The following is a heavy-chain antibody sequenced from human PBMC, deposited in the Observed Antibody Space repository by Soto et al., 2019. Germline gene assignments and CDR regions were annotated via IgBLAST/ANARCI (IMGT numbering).Heavy chain of an antibody. CDR3: ARGFSSSPLFEDYFDY. V-gene: IGHV3-7*04. CDR1: GFTLSRYW. D-gene: IGHD6-13*01. J-gene: IGHJ4*02. Sequence: GSLRLSCEVSGFTLSRYWMTWVRQAPGKGLEWVANINQGGSEKHFLDSVKGRFTISRDNAKNSLFLQMNSLRDEDTAVYYCARGFSSSPLFEDYFDYWGQGALVTVSS. CDR2: INQGGSEK.